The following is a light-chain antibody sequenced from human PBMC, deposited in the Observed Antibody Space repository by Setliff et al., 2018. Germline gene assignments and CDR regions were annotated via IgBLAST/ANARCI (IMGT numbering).Light chain of an antibody. CDR3: QSYAGGLGGYV. CDR1: GAGFT. Sequence: QSALTQPPSVSGAPGQRVSISCTGIGAGFTVHWYQQLPTTAPKLLISHNNNWPSGVPDRFSGSRSGTSASLVITGLQAEDEADYYCQSYAGGLGGYVFGGGTKVTVL. V-gene: IGLV1-40*01. J-gene: IGLJ1*01. CDR2: HNN.